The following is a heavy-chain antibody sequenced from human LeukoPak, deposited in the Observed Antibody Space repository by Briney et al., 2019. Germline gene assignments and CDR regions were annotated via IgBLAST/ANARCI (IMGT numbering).Heavy chain of an antibody. CDR1: GDSVSSNSVT. CDR3: ARRLTQYDCFDP. V-gene: IGHV6-1*01. J-gene: IGHJ5*02. Sequence: SHTLSLTCAISGDSVSSNSVTWNWITPCPSRGLEGLGRTYYRSTWYNDYAVSVRGRITVNPDTSKNQFSLHLNSVTPEDTAVYYCARRLTQYDCFDPWGQGILVTVSS. D-gene: IGHD2-2*01. CDR2: TYYRSTWYN.